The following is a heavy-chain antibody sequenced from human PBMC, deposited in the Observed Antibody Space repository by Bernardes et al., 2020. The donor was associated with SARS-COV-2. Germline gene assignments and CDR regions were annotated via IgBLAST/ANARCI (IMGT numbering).Heavy chain of an antibody. V-gene: IGHV4-59*01. CDR1: GSSIRSYY. CDR2: IYYSGST. CDR3: ARTIVATSGWCFDL. J-gene: IGHJ2*01. Sequence: SETLSLTCTVSGSSIRSYYWSWIRQPPGKGLEWIGYIYYSGSTNYNPSLNSRVTISLDTSKDQFSLKLRSVTAADTAVYYCARTIVATSGWCFDLWGRGTLITVSS. D-gene: IGHD5-12*01.